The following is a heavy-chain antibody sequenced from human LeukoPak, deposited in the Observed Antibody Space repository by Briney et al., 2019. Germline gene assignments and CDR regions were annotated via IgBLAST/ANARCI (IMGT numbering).Heavy chain of an antibody. D-gene: IGHD6-13*01. Sequence: SETLSLTCTVSGGSISSNYWSWIRQPPGKGLEWMGYIYYSGSTNYNPSLKSQVTISVDTSKNQFSLKLSSVTAADTAVYYCARDRSSFRAAAKYYYYGMDVWGQGTTVTVSS. CDR1: GGSISSNY. J-gene: IGHJ6*02. CDR2: IYYSGST. CDR3: ARDRSSFRAAAKYYYYGMDV. V-gene: IGHV4-59*01.